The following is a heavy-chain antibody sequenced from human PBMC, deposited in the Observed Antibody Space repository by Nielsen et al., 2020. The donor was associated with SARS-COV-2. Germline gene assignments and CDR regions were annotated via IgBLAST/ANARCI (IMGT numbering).Heavy chain of an antibody. CDR1: GGSFSGYY. Sequence: SETLSLTCAVYGGSFSGYYWSWIRQPPGKGLGWIGEINHSGSTNYNPSLKSRVTISVDTSKNQFSLKLSSVTAADTAVYYCARTITIFGVVIRGSMDVWGQGTTVTVSS. J-gene: IGHJ6*02. V-gene: IGHV4-34*01. CDR3: ARTITIFGVVIRGSMDV. CDR2: INHSGST. D-gene: IGHD3-3*01.